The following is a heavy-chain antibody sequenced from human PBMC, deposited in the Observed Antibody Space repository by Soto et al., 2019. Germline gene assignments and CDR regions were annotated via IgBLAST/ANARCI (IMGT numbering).Heavy chain of an antibody. J-gene: IGHJ4*02. D-gene: IGHD3-22*01. CDR2: IFPIFGTA. Sequence: QVQLVQSGAEVKKPGSSVKVSCKASGGTFSSYAISWVRQAPGQGLEWMGGIFPIFGTANYAQKFQGRVMITADQSTSTAYMELSRRRSEDTAVYYCARDYYDSSGYHDFDYWGQGTLVTVSS. V-gene: IGHV1-69*01. CDR1: GGTFSSYA. CDR3: ARDYYDSSGYHDFDY.